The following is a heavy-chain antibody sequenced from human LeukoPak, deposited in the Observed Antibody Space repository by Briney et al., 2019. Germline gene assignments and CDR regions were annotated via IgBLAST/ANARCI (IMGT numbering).Heavy chain of an antibody. CDR2: IYSDNT. V-gene: IGHV3-53*01. CDR3: AKVGDSSGSYYAPFFDY. Sequence: GGSLRLSCTVSGFTVSSNSMSWVRQAPGKGLEWVSFIYSDNTHYSDSVKGRFTISRDNSKNTLYLQMNSLRAEDTAVYYCAKVGDSSGSYYAPFFDYWGQGTLVTVSS. D-gene: IGHD3-22*01. CDR1: GFTVSSNS. J-gene: IGHJ4*02.